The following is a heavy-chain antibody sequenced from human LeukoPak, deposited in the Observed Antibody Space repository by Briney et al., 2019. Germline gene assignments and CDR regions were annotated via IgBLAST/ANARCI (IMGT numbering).Heavy chain of an antibody. CDR2: IYYSGST. Sequence: SETLSLTCTVSGGSINSYYWSWIPQPPGKGLEWIGYIYYSGSTNYNPSLKSRVTISVDTSKNQFSLKLSSVTAADTAVYYCARSFDWFLSSDYWGQGTLVTVSS. CDR3: ARSFDWFLSSDY. V-gene: IGHV4-59*01. D-gene: IGHD3-9*01. CDR1: GGSINSYY. J-gene: IGHJ4*02.